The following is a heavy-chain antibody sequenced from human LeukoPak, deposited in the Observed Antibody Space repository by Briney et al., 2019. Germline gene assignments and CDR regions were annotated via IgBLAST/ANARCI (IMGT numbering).Heavy chain of an antibody. V-gene: IGHV4-59*01. CDR3: ARDSGSSPTFDY. CDR2: IYYTGNT. J-gene: IGHJ4*02. CDR1: GGSISNSF. D-gene: IGHD1-26*01. Sequence: SESLSLTCTVSGGSISNSFWSWIRQPPGKGLEWIAYIYYTGNTKYNPSLKSRVTISVDTSKNQFSLRLSSVTAADTAVYYCARDSGSSPTFDYWGQGTLVTVSS.